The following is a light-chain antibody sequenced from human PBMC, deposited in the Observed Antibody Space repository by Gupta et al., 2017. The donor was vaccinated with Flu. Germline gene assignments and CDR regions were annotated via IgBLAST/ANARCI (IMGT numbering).Light chain of an antibody. CDR2: DAS. Sequence: PGDRAILSCRASQSVNIYLAWYQQKPGQPPRLLMFDASKRAAGIPDRFSGSGSGTDFTLTISTLEPEDFAVYYCQQRSGLPMYTFGQGTKLE. CDR1: QSVNIY. CDR3: QQRSGLPMYT. J-gene: IGKJ2*01. V-gene: IGKV3-11*01.